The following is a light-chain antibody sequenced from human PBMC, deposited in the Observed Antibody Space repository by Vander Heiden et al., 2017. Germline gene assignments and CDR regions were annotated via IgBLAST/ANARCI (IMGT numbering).Light chain of an antibody. CDR3: QQRCNWPLT. V-gene: IGKV3-11*01. Sequence: EIVLTQSPATLSLSPGERATLSCRASQSVNSYLAWYQQKPGQAPRLVIYDASSRATGVPARFSGSGSGTDFSLTISSLEPEDFAVYYCQQRCNWPLTFGGGTKVEIK. J-gene: IGKJ4*01. CDR2: DAS. CDR1: QSVNSY.